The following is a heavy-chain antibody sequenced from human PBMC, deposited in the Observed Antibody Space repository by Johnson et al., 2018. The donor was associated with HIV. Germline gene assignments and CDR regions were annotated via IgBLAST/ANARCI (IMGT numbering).Heavy chain of an antibody. CDR3: ARERIRYSSSGDAFDI. V-gene: IGHV3-74*01. CDR1: GFTFSSYW. J-gene: IGHJ3*02. D-gene: IGHD6-13*01. Sequence: VQLVESWGGLVQPGGSLRLSCAASGFTFSSYWMHWVRQAPGKGLVWVSRINNDGRSTTYADSVKGRFTISRDNAKNTLYLQMNSLRAEDTAVYYCARERIRYSSSGDAFDIWGQGTMVTVSS. CDR2: INNDGRST.